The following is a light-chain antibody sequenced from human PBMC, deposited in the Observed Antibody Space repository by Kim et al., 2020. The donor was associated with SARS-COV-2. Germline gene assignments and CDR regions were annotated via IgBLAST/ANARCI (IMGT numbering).Light chain of an antibody. CDR3: QAWDSGTAVV. Sequence: SYELTQPPSVSVSPGQTASITCSGDELGDKYVFWYQQKPGQSPVLVIYQDTKRPSGIPERFSASNSGNTATLTISATQATDEADYYCQAWDSGTAVVFG. CDR1: ELGDKY. V-gene: IGLV3-1*01. J-gene: IGLJ2*01. CDR2: QDT.